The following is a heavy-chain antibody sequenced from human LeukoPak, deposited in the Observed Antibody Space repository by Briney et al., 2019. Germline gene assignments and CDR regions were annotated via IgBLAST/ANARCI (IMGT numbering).Heavy chain of an antibody. CDR1: GFTVSSNY. CDR3: ARDRGIVAQFDP. D-gene: IGHD1-26*01. J-gene: IGHJ5*02. Sequence: GGSLRLSCAASGFTVSSNYMNWVRQAPGKGLEWVANIKQDGSEMYYLDSVKGRFIISRDNAKNSLYLQMNSLRAEDTAVYYCARDRGIVAQFDPWGQGTLVTVSS. CDR2: IKQDGSEM. V-gene: IGHV3-7*01.